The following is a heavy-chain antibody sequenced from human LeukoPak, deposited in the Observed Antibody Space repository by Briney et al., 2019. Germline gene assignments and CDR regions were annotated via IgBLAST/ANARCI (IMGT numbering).Heavy chain of an antibody. CDR2: ISSSSSYI. CDR3: AREEYDYGDLYYFDY. J-gene: IGHJ4*02. CDR1: GFTFSSYS. V-gene: IGHV3-21*01. Sequence: GGSLRLSCAASGFTFSSYSMNWVRQAPGKGLEWVSSISSSSSYIYYADSVKGRFTISRDNAKNSLYLQMNSLRAEDTAVYYCAREEYDYGDLYYFDYWGQGTLVTVSS. D-gene: IGHD4-17*01.